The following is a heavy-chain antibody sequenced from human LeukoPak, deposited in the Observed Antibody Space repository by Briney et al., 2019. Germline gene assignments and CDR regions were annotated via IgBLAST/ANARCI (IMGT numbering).Heavy chain of an antibody. CDR2: IRLDGSEE. V-gene: IGHV3-7*01. Sequence: PGGSLRLSCAASGFTFSNYWMSWVRQAPGKGLEWVANIRLDGSEENYVDSVKGRFTISRDNAKNSLYLQMNSLRAEDTAVYYCARQRATYYYDSGTYDYYYYMDVWGKGTTVTVSS. D-gene: IGHD3-10*01. CDR1: GFTFSNYW. J-gene: IGHJ6*03. CDR3: ARQRATYYYDSGTYDYYYYMDV.